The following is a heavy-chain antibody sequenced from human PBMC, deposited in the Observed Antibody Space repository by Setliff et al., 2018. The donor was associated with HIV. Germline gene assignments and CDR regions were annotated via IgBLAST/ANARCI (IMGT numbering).Heavy chain of an antibody. D-gene: IGHD6-19*01. CDR1: GYSISSGYY. CDR3: ARGYISGWYYFDY. Sequence: PSETLSLTCAVSGYSISSGYYWGWIQQPPGKGLEWIGSIYHSGSTYYNPSLKSRVTILVDTSKNQFSLKLSSVTAADTAAYYCARGYISGWYYFDYWGQGTLVTVSS. V-gene: IGHV4-38-2*01. J-gene: IGHJ4*02. CDR2: IYHSGST.